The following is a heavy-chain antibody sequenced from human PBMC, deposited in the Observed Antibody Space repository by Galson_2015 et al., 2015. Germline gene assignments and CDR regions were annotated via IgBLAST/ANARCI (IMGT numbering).Heavy chain of an antibody. D-gene: IGHD3-16*01. CDR1: GYTFPGYY. CDR3: ARDEGPWGFDY. Sequence: CKASGYTFPGYYMHWVRQAPGQGLEWMGWINPNSGGTNYAQKFQGWVTMTRDTSISTAYMELSRLRSDDTAVYYCARDEGPWGFDYWGQGTLVTVSS. J-gene: IGHJ4*02. CDR2: INPNSGGT. V-gene: IGHV1-2*04.